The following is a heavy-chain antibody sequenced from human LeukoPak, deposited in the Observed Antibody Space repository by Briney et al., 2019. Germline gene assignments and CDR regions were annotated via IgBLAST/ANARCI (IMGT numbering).Heavy chain of an antibody. V-gene: IGHV4-34*01. J-gene: IGHJ4*02. Sequence: SETLSLTCAVYGGSFSGYYWSWIRQPPGKGLEWIGEINHSGSTNYNPSLKSRVTISVDTSKNQFSLKLSSVTAADTAVYYCARVEIAVAGRENDYWGQGTLVTVSS. CDR2: INHSGST. D-gene: IGHD6-19*01. CDR3: ARVEIAVAGRENDY. CDR1: GGSFSGYY.